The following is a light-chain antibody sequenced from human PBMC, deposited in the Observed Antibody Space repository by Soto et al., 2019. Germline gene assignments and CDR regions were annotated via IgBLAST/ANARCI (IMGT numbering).Light chain of an antibody. CDR3: SSYKSSTPRV. CDR2: DVS. CDR1: SSDVGGYSY. Sequence: SVLTQPASVSGSPGQSITISCTGTSSDVGGYSYVSWYQQHPGKAPKLIIYDVSNRPSGVSNRFSGSTSGNTASLTISGLQAEDEDAYYCSSYKSSTPRVFGTGTKVTVL. J-gene: IGLJ1*01. V-gene: IGLV2-14*01.